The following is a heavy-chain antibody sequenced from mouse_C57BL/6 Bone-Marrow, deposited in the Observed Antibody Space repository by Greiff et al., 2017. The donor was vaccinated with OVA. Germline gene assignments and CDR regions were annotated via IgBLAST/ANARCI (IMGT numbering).Heavy chain of an antibody. CDR1: GYSITSDY. CDR2: ISYSGST. V-gene: IGHV3-8*01. D-gene: IGHD2-4*01. Sequence: EVMLVESGPGLAKPSQTLSLTCSVTGYSITSDYWNWIRKFPGNKLEYMGYISYSGSTYYNPSLKSRISITRDTSKNQYYLQLNSVTTEDTATYYCARFWDYDGAWFVYWGQGTLVTVSA. CDR3: ARFWDYDGAWFVY. J-gene: IGHJ3*01.